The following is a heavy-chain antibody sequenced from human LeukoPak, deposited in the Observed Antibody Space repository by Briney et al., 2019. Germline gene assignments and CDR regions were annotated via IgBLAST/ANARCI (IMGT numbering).Heavy chain of an antibody. V-gene: IGHV3-53*01. CDR1: GFIFSSYV. D-gene: IGHD4-17*01. J-gene: IGHJ5*02. CDR2: IYSGGST. Sequence: GGSLRLSCAASGFIFSSYVMSWVRQAPGKGLEWVSVIYSGGSTYYADSVKGRFTISRDNSKNTLYLQMNSLRAEDTAVYYCAREGPYGDYGHNWFDPWGQGTLVTVSS. CDR3: AREGPYGDYGHNWFDP.